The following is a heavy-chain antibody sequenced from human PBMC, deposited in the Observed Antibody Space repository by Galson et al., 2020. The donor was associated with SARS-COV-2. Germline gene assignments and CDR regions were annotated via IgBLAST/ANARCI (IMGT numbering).Heavy chain of an antibody. CDR1: GDSVSSNSAA. CDR2: TYYRSGWYY. D-gene: IGHD2-21*01. J-gene: IGHJ6*02. V-gene: IGHV6-1*01. CDR3: ARLFRDSASYSGLDV. Sequence: SQTLSLTCAISGDSVSSNSAAWNWIRQSPSGGLEWLGRTYYRSGWYYDYSVSVKSRITVNPDTSKNQFSLQLNSVTPEDTGLYYCARLFRDSASYSGLDVWGQGTTVTVSS.